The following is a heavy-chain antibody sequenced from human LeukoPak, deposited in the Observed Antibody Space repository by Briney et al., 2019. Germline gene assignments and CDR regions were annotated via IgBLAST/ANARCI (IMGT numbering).Heavy chain of an antibody. CDR3: ARDVVGSLDY. J-gene: IGHJ4*02. V-gene: IGHV3-7*01. Sequence: GGSLRLSYAASGFTFSSYWMAWVRQAPGKGPEWVANIKGDESARHQADSVKGRFTISRDNTRNSLYLQMTNLRGDDTAVYYCARDVVGSLDYWGQGTLVTVSS. D-gene: IGHD1-26*01. CDR2: IKGDESAR. CDR1: GFTFSSYW.